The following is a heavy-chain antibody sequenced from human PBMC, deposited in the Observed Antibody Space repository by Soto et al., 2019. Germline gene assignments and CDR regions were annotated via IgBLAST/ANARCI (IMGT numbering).Heavy chain of an antibody. CDR3: AREVGAWFDY. D-gene: IGHD1-26*01. CDR2: ISGYNGDT. J-gene: IGHJ4*02. CDR1: GYSFSSYG. Sequence: ASVKVSCKSSGYSFSSYGISWVRQAPGQGLEWMGWISGYNGDTNYAKKIQGRVTMTTDTSTGTTYMDLRSLRSDDTAVYYCAREVGAWFDYWGQGTLVTVSS. V-gene: IGHV1-18*01.